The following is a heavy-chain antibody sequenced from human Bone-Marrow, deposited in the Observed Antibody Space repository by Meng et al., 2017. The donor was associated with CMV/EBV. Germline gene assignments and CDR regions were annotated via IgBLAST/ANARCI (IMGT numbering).Heavy chain of an antibody. J-gene: IGHJ4*02. Sequence: GGSLRLSCKGSGYSFTSYWFGWVRQMPGRGLEWMGIIYPGDSDTRYSPSFQGQVTLSADKSISTAYLQWSGLRASDTAMYYCARLAYYPTPARQFDYWGQGTLVTVSS. V-gene: IGHV5-51*01. CDR1: GYSFTSYW. CDR2: IYPGDSDT. D-gene: IGHD3-10*01. CDR3: ARLAYYPTPARQFDY.